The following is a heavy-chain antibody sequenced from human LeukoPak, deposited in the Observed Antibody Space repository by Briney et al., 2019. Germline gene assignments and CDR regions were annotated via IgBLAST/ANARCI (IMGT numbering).Heavy chain of an antibody. J-gene: IGHJ4*02. V-gene: IGHV3-48*03. CDR1: GFTFSSYE. Sequence: LGGSLRLSCAASGFTFSSYEMNWVRQAPGKGLEWVSYISSSGSTIYYADSVKGRFTISRDNAKNSLYLQMSSLRAEDTAVYYCARDHGYDILTGNPGRFDYWGQGTLVTVSS. CDR2: ISSSGSTI. CDR3: ARDHGYDILTGNPGRFDY. D-gene: IGHD3-9*01.